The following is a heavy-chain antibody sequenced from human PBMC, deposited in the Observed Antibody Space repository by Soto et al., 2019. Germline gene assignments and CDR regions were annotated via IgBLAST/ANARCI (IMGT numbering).Heavy chain of an antibody. CDR3: ARVYYDYGDYEFDY. CDR2: MNPNSGNT. J-gene: IGHJ4*02. CDR1: GYTFTSYD. D-gene: IGHD4-17*01. V-gene: IGHV1-8*01. Sequence: ASVKVSCKASGYTFTSYDINWVRQATGQGLEWMGWMNPNSGNTGYAQKFQGRVTMTRNTSISTAYMELSSLRSEDTAVYYCARVYYDYGDYEFDYWGQGTLVTVSS.